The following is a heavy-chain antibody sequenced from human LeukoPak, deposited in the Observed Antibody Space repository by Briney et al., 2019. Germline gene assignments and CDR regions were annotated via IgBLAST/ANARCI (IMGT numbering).Heavy chain of an antibody. Sequence: GGSLRLSCAASGFTFSSFGMSWVRQAPGKGLEWVSAISSTGGTAYYADSVKGRFTISRDNSKNTLYLQMNSLRAEDTAVYYCAKDPHSSGWYPYYFDYWGQGTLVTVSS. CDR3: AKDPHSSGWYPYYFDY. CDR1: GFTFSSFG. J-gene: IGHJ4*02. V-gene: IGHV3-23*01. D-gene: IGHD6-19*01. CDR2: ISSTGGTA.